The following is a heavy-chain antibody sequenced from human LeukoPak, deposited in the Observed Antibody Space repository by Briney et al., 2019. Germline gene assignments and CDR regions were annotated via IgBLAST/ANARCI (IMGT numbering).Heavy chain of an antibody. J-gene: IGHJ5*02. V-gene: IGHV1-2*02. Sequence: ASVKVSCKASGYTFTGYYMHWVRQAPGQGPEWMGWINPNSGGTNYAQKFQGRVTMTRDTSISTAYMELSRLRSDDTAVYYCARVLSVVPAAIGFDPWGQGTLVTVSS. CDR2: INPNSGGT. CDR3: ARVLSVVPAAIGFDP. CDR1: GYTFTGYY. D-gene: IGHD2-2*02.